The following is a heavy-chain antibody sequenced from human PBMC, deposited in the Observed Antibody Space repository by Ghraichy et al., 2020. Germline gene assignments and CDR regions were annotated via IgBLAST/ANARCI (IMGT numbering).Heavy chain of an antibody. J-gene: IGHJ5*02. Sequence: SETLSLTCTVSGGSISSSSYYWGWIRQPPGKGLEWIASIYYSGSTYYNPSLKSRVTISVDTSKNQFSLKLTSVTAADTAVYYCARNKRYCTTTTCPSWFDPWAQGTLVTVSS. CDR3: ARNKRYCTTTTCPSWFDP. D-gene: IGHD2-2*01. CDR2: IYYSGST. CDR1: GGSISSSSYY. V-gene: IGHV4-39*01.